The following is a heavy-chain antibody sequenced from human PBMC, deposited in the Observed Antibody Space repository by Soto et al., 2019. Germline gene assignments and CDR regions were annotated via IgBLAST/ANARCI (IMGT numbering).Heavy chain of an antibody. V-gene: IGHV3-48*04. Sequence: GGSLRLSCAAPGFTFSSHTMNWVRQAPGEGRQWLKYIGSRSNTIYYADSVRSWYTTFRDNAENSPYLQMNSLRTEDTAVYDCLREDILVARSLDNWGQGNVVTVSS. J-gene: IGHJ4*02. CDR3: LREDILVARSLDN. CDR1: GFTFSSHT. CDR2: IGSRSNTI. D-gene: IGHD5-12*01.